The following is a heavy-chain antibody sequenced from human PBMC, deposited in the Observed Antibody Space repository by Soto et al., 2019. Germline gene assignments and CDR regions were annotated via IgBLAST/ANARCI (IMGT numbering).Heavy chain of an antibody. CDR1: GFTFRDYY. CDR3: ARERGPEWELSGPFDY. V-gene: IGHV3-11*06. Sequence: QVQLVECGGGLVKPGGSLRLSCVASGFTFRDYYMSWIRQAPGKGLEWVSYISSTSAYTHYADSVKGRFTVSRDNAKNSVYLQMSSLGAEDTAVYYCARERGPEWELSGPFDYWGQGTLVTVSS. CDR2: ISSTSAYT. D-gene: IGHD1-26*01. J-gene: IGHJ4*02.